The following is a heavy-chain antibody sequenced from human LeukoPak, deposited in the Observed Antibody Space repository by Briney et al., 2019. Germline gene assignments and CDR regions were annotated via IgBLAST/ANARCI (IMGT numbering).Heavy chain of an antibody. Sequence: PGGSLRLSCAASGFTFSSYGMHWVRQAPGKGLEWVAVISYDGSNKYYADSVKGRFTISRDNSKNTLYLQMNSLRAEDTAVYYCAKDNRLIAVAGIGYWGQGTLVTVSS. J-gene: IGHJ4*02. CDR2: ISYDGSNK. CDR3: AKDNRLIAVAGIGY. CDR1: GFTFSSYG. V-gene: IGHV3-30*18. D-gene: IGHD6-19*01.